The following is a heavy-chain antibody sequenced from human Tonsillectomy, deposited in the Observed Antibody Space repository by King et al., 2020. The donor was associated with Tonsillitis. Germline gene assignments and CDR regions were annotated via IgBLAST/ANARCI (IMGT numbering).Heavy chain of an antibody. J-gene: IGHJ4*02. D-gene: IGHD6-19*01. CDR1: GFTFTGYY. CDR3: ADAVAVTGGY. V-gene: IGHV1-2*02. CDR2: INPHTGDT. Sequence: VQLVQSGAEVKKPGASVKVSCKASGFTFTGYYIHWVRQAPGQGLEWMGWINPHTGDTKYAETFQGRVTMTMDTSMSIDYMDLSRLTSDDTAVYYCADAVAVTGGYWGQGTLVTVSS.